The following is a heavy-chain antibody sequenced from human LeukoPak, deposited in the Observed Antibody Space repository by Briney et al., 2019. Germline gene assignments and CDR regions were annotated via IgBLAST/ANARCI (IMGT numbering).Heavy chain of an antibody. CDR1: GYTFNSYG. V-gene: IGHV1-18*01. CDR2: ITAYNGHT. Sequence: ASVTVSCKASGYTFNSYGISWVRQAPGQGLEWMGWITAYNGHTNYAQRLQGRVTMTTDTSTSTAYMELRRLRSDDTAVYYCARDAGIAVAGTFWYFDYWGQGTLVTVSS. J-gene: IGHJ4*02. CDR3: ARDAGIAVAGTFWYFDY. D-gene: IGHD6-19*01.